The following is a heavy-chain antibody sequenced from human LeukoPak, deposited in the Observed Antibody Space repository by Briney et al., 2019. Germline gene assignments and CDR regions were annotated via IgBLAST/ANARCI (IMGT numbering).Heavy chain of an antibody. CDR1: GFAFSDYY. J-gene: IGHJ4*02. Sequence: GGSLRLSXAASGFAFSDYYMTWIRKAPGKGLEWVSYISSSESIIYYADSVKGRFIISRDNAKNSLYLQMNSLRAEDTAVYFCARVGYDSSGRFDYWGQGTLVTVSS. D-gene: IGHD3-22*01. CDR3: ARVGYDSSGRFDY. V-gene: IGHV3-11*04. CDR2: ISSSESII.